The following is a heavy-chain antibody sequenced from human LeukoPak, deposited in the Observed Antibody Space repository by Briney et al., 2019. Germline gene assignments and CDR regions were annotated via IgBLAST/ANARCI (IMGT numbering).Heavy chain of an antibody. CDR2: IYNSGTT. V-gene: IGHV4-30-4*01. Sequence: PSQTLSLTCTVSGGSISSDDYYWSWIRQPPGKGLEWIGYIYNSGTTYYNPSLKSRVTISIDTSKNQFSLKLSSVTAADTAVYYCARGGGSLEWPTVNDAFDIWGQGTMVTVSS. CDR3: ARGGGSLEWPTVNDAFDI. J-gene: IGHJ3*02. CDR1: GGSISSDDYY. D-gene: IGHD3-3*01.